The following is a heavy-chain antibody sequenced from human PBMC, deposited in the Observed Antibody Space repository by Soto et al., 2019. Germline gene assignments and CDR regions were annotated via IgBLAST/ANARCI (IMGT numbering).Heavy chain of an antibody. V-gene: IGHV4-39*01. CDR2: IYYSGST. J-gene: IGHJ6*02. CDR1: GGSISSSSYY. D-gene: IGHD3-9*01. CDR3: ARLRGLLTGYVVRDYYYYGMDV. Sequence: SETLSLTCTVSGGSISSSSYYWGWIRQPPGKGLEWIGSIYYSGSTYYNPSLKSRVTISVDTSKNQFSLKLSSVTAADTAVYYCARLRGLLTGYVVRDYYYYGMDVWGQGTTVTVSS.